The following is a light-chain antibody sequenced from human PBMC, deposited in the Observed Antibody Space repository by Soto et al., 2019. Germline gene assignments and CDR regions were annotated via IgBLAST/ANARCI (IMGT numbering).Light chain of an antibody. V-gene: IGLV2-8*01. J-gene: IGLJ1*01. Sequence: QSVLTQPPFASGSPGQPVTVSCTGTSSDVGGYNYVSWYQQHPGNAPKLMIYDVSKRPSGVPDRFSGSKSGNTASLTVSGLQAEDEADYYCSSYAGSNNVFGTGTKVTVL. CDR3: SSYAGSNNV. CDR1: SSDVGGYNY. CDR2: DVS.